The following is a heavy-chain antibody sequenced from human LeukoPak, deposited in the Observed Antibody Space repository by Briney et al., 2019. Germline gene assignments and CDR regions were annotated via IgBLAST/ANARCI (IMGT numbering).Heavy chain of an antibody. J-gene: IGHJ6*02. CDR2: IYYSGST. CDR1: GGSISSSSYY. Sequence: SETLSLTCAVSGGSISSSSYYWGWIRQPPGKGLEGIGSIYYSGSTYYNPSLKSRVTISVDTSKNQFSLKLSSVTTADTAVYYCARKTTMTRYGMDVWGQGTTVTVSS. CDR3: ARKTTMTRYGMDV. V-gene: IGHV4-39*07. D-gene: IGHD1/OR15-1a*01.